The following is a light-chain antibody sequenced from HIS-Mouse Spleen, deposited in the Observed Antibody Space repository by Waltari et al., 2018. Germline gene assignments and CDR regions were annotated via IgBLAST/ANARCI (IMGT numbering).Light chain of an antibody. J-gene: IGLJ2*01. CDR3: YSAADNSGV. V-gene: IGLV3-27*01. CDR1: VLAKKY. Sequence: SYELTQPSSVSVSPGQTARITCPGAVLAKKYARGFQQKPGQAPVLVIYKDSERPSGIPERFSGSSSGTTVTLTISGAQVEDEADYYCYSAADNSGVFGGGTKLTVL. CDR2: KDS.